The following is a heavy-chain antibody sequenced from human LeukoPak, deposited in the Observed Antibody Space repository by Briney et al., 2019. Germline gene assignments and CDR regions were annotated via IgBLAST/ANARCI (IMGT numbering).Heavy chain of an antibody. CDR1: GGSISSGGYY. D-gene: IGHD3-10*01. Sequence: SQTLSLTCTVSGGSISSGGYYWSWIRQHPGKGLEWIGYIYYGGSTYYNPSLKSRVTISVDASKNQFSLKLSSVTAADTAVYYCARARVTMVRGVNWFDPWGQGTLVTVSS. CDR3: ARARVTMVRGVNWFDP. J-gene: IGHJ5*02. CDR2: IYYGGST. V-gene: IGHV4-31*03.